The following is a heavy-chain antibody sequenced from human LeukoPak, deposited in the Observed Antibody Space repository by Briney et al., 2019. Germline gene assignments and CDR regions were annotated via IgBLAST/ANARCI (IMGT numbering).Heavy chain of an antibody. J-gene: IGHJ4*02. CDR3: ARRQRAYYDILTGYSFDY. Sequence: GGSLRLSCAASGFTFSSYWMNWVRQAPGKGLEWVSYISSSSSTIYYADSVKGRFTISRDNAKNSLYLQMNSLRAEDTAVYYCARRQRAYYDILTGYSFDYWGQGTLVTVSS. CDR1: GFTFSSYW. D-gene: IGHD3-9*01. CDR2: ISSSSSTI. V-gene: IGHV3-48*01.